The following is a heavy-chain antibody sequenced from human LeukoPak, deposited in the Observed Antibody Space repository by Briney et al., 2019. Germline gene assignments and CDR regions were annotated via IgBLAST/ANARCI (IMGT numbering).Heavy chain of an antibody. V-gene: IGHV1-24*01. CDR1: GYTLTELS. Sequence: ASVKVSCKVSGYTLTELSLHWVRQAPGKGLEWMGGLDPEDGEMIYSQKFQGRVTMTEDTSTDIAYKEMSSLRSEDTAVYYCATGRTKSDLLNYWGQGTLVTVSS. CDR2: LDPEDGEM. D-gene: IGHD1-26*01. J-gene: IGHJ4*02. CDR3: ATGRTKSDLLNY.